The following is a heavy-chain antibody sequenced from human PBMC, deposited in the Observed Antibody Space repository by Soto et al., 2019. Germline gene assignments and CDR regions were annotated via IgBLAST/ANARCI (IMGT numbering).Heavy chain of an antibody. Sequence: SETLSLTCTVSGGSISSGGYYWSWIRQHPGKGLEWIGYIYYSGGTYYNPSLKSRVTISVDTSKNQFSLKLSSVTAADTAVYYCARGLVDTAIGLFDYWGQGTLVTVSS. CDR1: GGSISSGGYY. V-gene: IGHV4-31*03. CDR2: IYYSGGT. J-gene: IGHJ4*02. D-gene: IGHD5-18*01. CDR3: ARGLVDTAIGLFDY.